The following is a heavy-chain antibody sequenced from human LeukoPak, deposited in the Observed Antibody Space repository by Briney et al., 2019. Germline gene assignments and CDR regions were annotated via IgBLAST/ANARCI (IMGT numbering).Heavy chain of an antibody. V-gene: IGHV4-30-4*07. CDR3: ARIRGFGADYYYYYMDV. Sequence: PSQTLSLTCAVSGGSISSGDYSWSWIRQPPGKGLEWIGYIYYSGSTNYNPSLKSRVTISVDTSKNQFSLKLSSVTAADTAVYYCARIRGFGADYYYYYMDVWGKGTTVTVSS. J-gene: IGHJ6*03. CDR1: GGSISSGDYS. CDR2: IYYSGST. D-gene: IGHD3-10*01.